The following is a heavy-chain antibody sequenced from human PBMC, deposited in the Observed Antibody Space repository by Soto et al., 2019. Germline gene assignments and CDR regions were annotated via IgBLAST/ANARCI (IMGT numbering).Heavy chain of an antibody. D-gene: IGHD2-21*02. J-gene: IGHJ3*02. CDR1: GYTFTSYY. Sequence: ASVKGSCKASGYTFTSYYTHWVRQAPGQGLEWMGIINPSGGSTSYAQKFQGRVTMTRDTSTSTVYMELSSLRSEDTAVYYCARDRCGGDCYDRDLDAFDIWG. V-gene: IGHV1-46*01. CDR3: ARDRCGGDCYDRDLDAFDI. CDR2: INPSGGST.